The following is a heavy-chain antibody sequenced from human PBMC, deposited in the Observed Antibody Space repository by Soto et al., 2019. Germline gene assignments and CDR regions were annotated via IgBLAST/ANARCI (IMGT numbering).Heavy chain of an antibody. Sequence: GESLKLSCKGSGYSFTSYWIGWVRQMPGKGLEWMGIIYPGDSDTRYSPSFQGQVTVSADRSISTAYLQWSSLKASDTAMYYCSRPQSFTRPQGFDNWGQGTLVAVSS. D-gene: IGHD6-6*01. CDR1: GYSFTSYW. CDR2: IYPGDSDT. J-gene: IGHJ4*01. CDR3: SRPQSFTRPQGFDN. V-gene: IGHV5-51*01.